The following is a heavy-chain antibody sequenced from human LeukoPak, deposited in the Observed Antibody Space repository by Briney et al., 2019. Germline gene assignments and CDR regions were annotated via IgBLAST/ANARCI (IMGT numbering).Heavy chain of an antibody. J-gene: IGHJ4*02. CDR1: GFTFDDYT. CDR2: ISWDGGST. CDR3: AKDKSQGFDY. V-gene: IGHV3-43*01. Sequence: GGSLRLSCAASGFTFDDYTMHWVRHAPGKGLEWVSLISWDGGSTYYADSVKGRFTISRDNNKNSLYLQMNSLRTEDTALYYCAKDKSQGFDYWGQGTLVTVSS.